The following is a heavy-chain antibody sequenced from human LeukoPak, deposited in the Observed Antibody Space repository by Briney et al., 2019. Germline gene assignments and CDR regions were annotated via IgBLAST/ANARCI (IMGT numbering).Heavy chain of an antibody. D-gene: IGHD3-10*01. J-gene: IGHJ5*02. V-gene: IGHV3-23*01. CDR1: GFTFSSYG. CDR3: ARDLGET. Sequence: GGSLRLSCAASGFTFSSYGMSWVRQAPGKGLEWVSSISESGGSTYYADSVKGRFTISRDNAKNSLYLQMNSLRAEDTAVYYCARDLGETWGQGTLVTVSS. CDR2: ISESGGST.